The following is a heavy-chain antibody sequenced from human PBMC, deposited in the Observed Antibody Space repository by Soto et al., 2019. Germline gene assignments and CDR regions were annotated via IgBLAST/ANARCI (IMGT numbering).Heavy chain of an antibody. CDR1: GFTFSDYY. J-gene: IGHJ6*02. CDR2: ISSSGSTI. V-gene: IGHV3-11*01. CDR3: ASPTVTPNYGMDV. D-gene: IGHD4-17*01. Sequence: PGGSLRLSCAASGFTFSDYYMSWIRQAPGKGLEWVSYISSSGSTIYYADSVKGRFTISRDNAKNSLYLQMNSLRAEDTAVYYCASPTVTPNYGMDVWGQGTTVTVSS.